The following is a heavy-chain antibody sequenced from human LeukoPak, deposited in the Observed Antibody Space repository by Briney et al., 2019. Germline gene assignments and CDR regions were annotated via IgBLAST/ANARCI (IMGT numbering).Heavy chain of an antibody. CDR2: IYYSGNT. V-gene: IGHV4-39*01. CDR1: GGSISSVSYC. Sequence: PSETLSLTCTVSGGSISSVSYCWDWLRQPPGTGLEWIGSIYYSGNTYYNPSLKSRVTLSVDTSKNQFSLRLSSVTAADTAVYYCARHFCSITIRSSWIHNWFDPWGQGTLVTVSS. J-gene: IGHJ5*02. D-gene: IGHD6-13*01. CDR3: ARHFCSITIRSSWIHNWFDP.